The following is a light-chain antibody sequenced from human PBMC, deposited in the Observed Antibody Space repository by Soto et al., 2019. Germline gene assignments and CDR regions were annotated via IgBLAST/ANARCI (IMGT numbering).Light chain of an antibody. J-gene: IGKJ5*01. CDR2: DAS. V-gene: IGKV1-33*01. CDR3: QQYHSLPIT. Sequence: DIQMTQSPSSLSVSVGDRVTITCQASRYIGNYLNWYQQKPGKAPKILINDASSLEMGVPSRFSGSGSGTDFSVTISSLQPEDIATYYSQQYHSLPITFGQGTRLDI. CDR1: RYIGNY.